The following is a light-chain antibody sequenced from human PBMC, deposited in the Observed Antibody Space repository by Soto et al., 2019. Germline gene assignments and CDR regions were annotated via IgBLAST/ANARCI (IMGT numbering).Light chain of an antibody. CDR3: QSYDSSLSCWV. V-gene: IGLV1-40*01. J-gene: IGLJ3*02. CDR1: SSNIGAGYD. Sequence: QSVLTQPPSVSGAPGQRVTISCTGSSSNIGAGYDVHWYQQLPGTAPKLLIYGNSNRPSGVPDRLSGSKSGTSASLAITGLQAEDEADYYCQSYDSSLSCWVFGGGTKLTVL. CDR2: GNS.